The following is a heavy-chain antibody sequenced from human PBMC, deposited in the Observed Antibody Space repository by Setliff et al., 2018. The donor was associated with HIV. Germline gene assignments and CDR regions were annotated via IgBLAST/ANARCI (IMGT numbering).Heavy chain of an antibody. CDR2: INPHTGVT. Sequence: RASVKVSCKTSGYIFIRYYIFWVRQAPGQGLEWMGNINPHTGVTKYAEKFQGRVTMTRDTSINTIYMELSRLRSDDTAVYYCARDLRDGFEEWFSTLDDGMDVWGQGTTVTAP. V-gene: IGHV1-2*02. J-gene: IGHJ6*02. CDR3: ARDLRDGFEEWFSTLDDGMDV. D-gene: IGHD3-3*01. CDR1: GYIFIRYY.